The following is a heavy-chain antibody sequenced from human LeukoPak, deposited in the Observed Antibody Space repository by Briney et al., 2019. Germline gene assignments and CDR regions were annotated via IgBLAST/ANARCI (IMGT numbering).Heavy chain of an antibody. V-gene: IGHV3-23*01. CDR1: GFTFSNYA. Sequence: GGSLRLSCAVSGFTFSNYAMSWVRQAPGQGLEWVSSFSGSGDSTSYADSVKGRFTISRDNSKNTLSLEMNSLRAEDTAVYYCAKDRTRYTGYVHFDYWGQGTLVTVSS. CDR3: AKDRTRYTGYVHFDY. CDR2: FSGSGDST. D-gene: IGHD5-12*01. J-gene: IGHJ4*02.